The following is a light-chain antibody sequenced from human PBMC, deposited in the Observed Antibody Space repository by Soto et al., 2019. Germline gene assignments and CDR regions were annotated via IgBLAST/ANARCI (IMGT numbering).Light chain of an antibody. CDR3: CSYAGSYNHVV. V-gene: IGLV2-11*01. CDR1: SSDVGGYNY. J-gene: IGLJ2*01. CDR2: DVS. Sequence: QSVLTQPRSVSGSPGQSVTISCTGTSSDVGGYNYVSWYQQHPVKAPKLMIYDVSKRPSGVPDRFSGSKSGNTASLTISGRQGEDEADYYCCSYAGSYNHVVFGGGTQLTVL.